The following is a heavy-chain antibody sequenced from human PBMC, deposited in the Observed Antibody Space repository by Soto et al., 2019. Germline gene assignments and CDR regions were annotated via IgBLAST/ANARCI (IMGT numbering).Heavy chain of an antibody. CDR2: IYYSGTT. J-gene: IGHJ5*02. Sequence: SETLSLTCAVYGGSFSGYYWSWMRQPPGKGLEWIGEIYYSGTTNYNASLKSRVTISLDTSRNQFSLRLRSVTAADTALYFCARSGGKAAKYNWFDPWGQGTLVTVS. CDR3: ARSGGKAAKYNWFDP. D-gene: IGHD3-10*01. V-gene: IGHV4-34*01. CDR1: GGSFSGYY.